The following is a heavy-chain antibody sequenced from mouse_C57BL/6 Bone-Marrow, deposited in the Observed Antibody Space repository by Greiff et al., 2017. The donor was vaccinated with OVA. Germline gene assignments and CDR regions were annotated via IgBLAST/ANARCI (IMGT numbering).Heavy chain of an antibody. V-gene: IGHV1-81*01. Sequence: VQRVESGAELARPGASVKLSCKASGYTFTSYGIRWVKQRTGQGLEWIGEIYPRSGNTYYNEKFKGKATLTADKSSSTAYMELRSLTSEDSAVYFCARNGSSNLYYFDYWGQGTTLTVSS. CDR3: ARNGSSNLYYFDY. CDR2: IYPRSGNT. D-gene: IGHD1-1*01. J-gene: IGHJ2*01. CDR1: GYTFTSYG.